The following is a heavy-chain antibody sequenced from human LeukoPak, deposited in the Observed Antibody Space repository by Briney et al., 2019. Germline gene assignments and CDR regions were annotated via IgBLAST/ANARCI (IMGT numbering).Heavy chain of an antibody. CDR3: ARIYCSSTSCYKKAYYGMDV. CDR2: IYYSGST. V-gene: IGHV4-59*12. CDR1: GGSFSGYY. Sequence: SETLSLTCAVYGGSFSGYYWSWIRQPPGKGLEWIGYIYYSGSTNYNPSLKSRVTISVDTSKNQFSLKLSSVTAADTAVYYCARIYCSSTSCYKKAYYGMDVWGQGTTVTVSS. D-gene: IGHD2-2*02. J-gene: IGHJ6*02.